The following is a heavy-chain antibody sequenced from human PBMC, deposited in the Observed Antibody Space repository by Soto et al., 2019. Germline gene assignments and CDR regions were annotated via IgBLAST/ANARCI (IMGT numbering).Heavy chain of an antibody. Sequence: SVKVSCKASGGTFSSYAISWVRQAPGLGLEWMGGIIPIFGTANYAQKFQGRVTITADESTSTAYMELSSLRSEDTAVYYCARYSSGWTRDYWGQGTLVTVSS. V-gene: IGHV1-69*13. CDR1: GGTFSSYA. J-gene: IGHJ4*02. D-gene: IGHD6-19*01. CDR2: IIPIFGTA. CDR3: ARYSSGWTRDY.